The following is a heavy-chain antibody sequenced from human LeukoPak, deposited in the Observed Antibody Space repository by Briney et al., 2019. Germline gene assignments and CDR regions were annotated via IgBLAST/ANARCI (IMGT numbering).Heavy chain of an antibody. CDR2: ISGSGGST. Sequence: GGSLRLSCAASGFNFSSYAMNWVRQAPGKGLEWVSGISGSGGSTFYADSVKGRFTISRDNAKNSLYLQMNSLRAEDTAVYYCARWGQQLSTFDYWGQGTLVTVSS. V-gene: IGHV3-23*01. CDR3: ARWGQQLSTFDY. J-gene: IGHJ4*02. CDR1: GFNFSSYA. D-gene: IGHD6-13*01.